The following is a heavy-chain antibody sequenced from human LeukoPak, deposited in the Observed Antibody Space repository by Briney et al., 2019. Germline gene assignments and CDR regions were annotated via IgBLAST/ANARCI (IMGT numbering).Heavy chain of an antibody. J-gene: IGHJ3*02. V-gene: IGHV7-4-1*02. CDR2: INTNTGNP. CDR1: GYTFTSYA. Sequence: GASVKVSCKASGYTFTSYAMNWVRQAPGQGLEWMGWINTNTGNPTYAQGFTGRFVFSLDTSVSTAYLQISSLKAEDTAVYYCARAKQARVTIFGVALIDDAFDIWGQGTMVTVSS. CDR3: ARAKQARVTIFGVALIDDAFDI. D-gene: IGHD3-3*01.